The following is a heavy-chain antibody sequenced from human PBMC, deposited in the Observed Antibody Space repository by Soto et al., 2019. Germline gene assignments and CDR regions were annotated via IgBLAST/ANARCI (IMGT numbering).Heavy chain of an antibody. D-gene: IGHD4-4*01. CDR1: GFSFCSAW. Sequence: EVQLVGSGGGLVPPGGSLRISCAVSGFSFCSAWMTWIRQAPGKGLERVAIMNEDGSERYYVDSVKGRFTISRDNAKNALFLQMNSLRVEDTAVYFCARDRAYSRFDYWGQGSLVTVSS. V-gene: IGHV3-7*03. CDR3: ARDRAYSRFDY. CDR2: MNEDGSER. J-gene: IGHJ4*02.